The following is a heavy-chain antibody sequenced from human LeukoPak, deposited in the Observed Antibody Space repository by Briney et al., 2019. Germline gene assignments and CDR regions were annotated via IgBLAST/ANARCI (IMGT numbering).Heavy chain of an antibody. Sequence: SETLSLTCTVSGGSISSYYWSWVRQPPXXXXEWIGYIYYSGSTNYNPSLKSRVTISVDTSKNQFSLKLSSVTAADTAVYYCARHVRGGPTGNFDYWGQGTLVTVSS. D-gene: IGHD1-1*01. CDR1: GGSISSYY. CDR3: ARHVRGGPTGNFDY. CDR2: IYYSGST. V-gene: IGHV4-59*08. J-gene: IGHJ4*02.